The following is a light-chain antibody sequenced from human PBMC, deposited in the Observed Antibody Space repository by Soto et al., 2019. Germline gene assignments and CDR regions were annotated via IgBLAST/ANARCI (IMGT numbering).Light chain of an antibody. CDR2: GAS. Sequence: EIVMTPSPGTLSVSRGGVDLGGRRASQSVSSNLAWYQQKPGQAPRLLIYGASTRATGIPARFSVSGPGTEFTLALRSLQSEDFAVYYCQPYNNWTWTFGQGTKVDI. J-gene: IGKJ1*01. CDR1: QSVSSN. CDR3: QPYNNWTWT. V-gene: IGKV3-15*01.